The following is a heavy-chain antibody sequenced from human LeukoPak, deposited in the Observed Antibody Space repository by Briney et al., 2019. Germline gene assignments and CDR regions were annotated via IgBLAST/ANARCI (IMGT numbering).Heavy chain of an antibody. CDR2: IYHSGST. CDR1: GGSISSGGYY. J-gene: IGHJ4*02. Sequence: SETLSLTCTVSGGSISSGGYYWSWIRQPPGKGLEWIGYIYHSGSTYYNPSLKSRVTISVDRSKNQFSLKLSSVTAADTAVYYCARDLIRSELTGDHIWGQGTLVTVSS. D-gene: IGHD7-27*01. CDR3: ARDLIRSELTGDHI. V-gene: IGHV4-30-2*01.